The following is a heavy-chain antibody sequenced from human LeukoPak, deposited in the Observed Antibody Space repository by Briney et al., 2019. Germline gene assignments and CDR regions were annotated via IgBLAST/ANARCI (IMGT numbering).Heavy chain of an antibody. D-gene: IGHD3-22*01. V-gene: IGHV3-23*01. CDR2: ISGSGGST. CDR3: AKDPARYDSSGYYFPGAFDI. CDR1: GFTFSSYA. Sequence: GGSLRLSCAASGFTFSSYAMSWVRQAPGKGLEWVSAISGSGGSTYYADSVKGRFTISRDNSKNTLYLQMNSLRAEDTAVYYCAKDPARYDSSGYYFPGAFDIWGQGTMVTVSS. J-gene: IGHJ3*02.